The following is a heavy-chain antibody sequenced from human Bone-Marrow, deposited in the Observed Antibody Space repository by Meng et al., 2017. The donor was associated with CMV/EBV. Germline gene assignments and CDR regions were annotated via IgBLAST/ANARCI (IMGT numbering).Heavy chain of an antibody. Sequence: SVKVSCKASGGTFSSYAISWVRQAPGQGLEWMGGIIPILGIANYAQKFQGRVTITADKSTSTAYMELRSLRSDDTAVYYCARGQTGLTYYYGMDVWGQGTTVTVSS. V-gene: IGHV1-69*10. J-gene: IGHJ6*02. CDR2: IIPILGIA. D-gene: IGHD3/OR15-3a*01. CDR3: ARGQTGLTYYYGMDV. CDR1: GGTFSSYA.